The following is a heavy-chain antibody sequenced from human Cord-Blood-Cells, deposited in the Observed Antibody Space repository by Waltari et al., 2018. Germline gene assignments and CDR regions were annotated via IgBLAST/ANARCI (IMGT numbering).Heavy chain of an antibody. D-gene: IGHD1-26*01. Sequence: EVQLLESGGGLVQPGGSLRLSCAASGFTFSSSALSWVRPAPGQGLEWVSAISGSGGSTYYADSVKGRFTISRDNSKNTLYLQMNSLRAEDTAVYYCAKCDKWELLPFDYWGQGTLVTVSS. CDR1: GFTFSSSA. J-gene: IGHJ4*02. V-gene: IGHV3-23*01. CDR3: AKCDKWELLPFDY. CDR2: ISGSGGST.